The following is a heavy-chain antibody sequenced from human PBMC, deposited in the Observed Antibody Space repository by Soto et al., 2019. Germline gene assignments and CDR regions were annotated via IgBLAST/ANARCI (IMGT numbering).Heavy chain of an antibody. CDR3: ARVGVHCSSATCNIPDAFDI. J-gene: IGHJ3*02. Sequence: GESLKISCKASGYTFTKYWIGWVRQMPGKGLEWMGIIYPGDSDTRYSPSFQGQVTISDDKSITTAYLQWSSLKASDTAMYYCARVGVHCSSATCNIPDAFDIWGQGTMVTVSS. CDR1: GYTFTKYW. CDR2: IYPGDSDT. D-gene: IGHD2-2*01. V-gene: IGHV5-51*01.